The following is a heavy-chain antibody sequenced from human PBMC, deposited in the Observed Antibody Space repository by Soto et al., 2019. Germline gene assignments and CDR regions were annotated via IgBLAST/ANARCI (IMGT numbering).Heavy chain of an antibody. CDR1: GYSFTSYW. CDR3: ALGLGLVGATKAPSHPTD. CDR2: IDPSDSYT. Sequence: PGESLKISCKGSGYSFTSYWISWVRQMPGKGLEWMGRIDPSDSYTNYSPSFQGHVTISADKSISTAYLQWSSLKASDTAMYYCALGLGLVGATKAPSHPTDWRQGTPVTVSS. D-gene: IGHD1-26*01. J-gene: IGHJ4*02. V-gene: IGHV5-10-1*01.